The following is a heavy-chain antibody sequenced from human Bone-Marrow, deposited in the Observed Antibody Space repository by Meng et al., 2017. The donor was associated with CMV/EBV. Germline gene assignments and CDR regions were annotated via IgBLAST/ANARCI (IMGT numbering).Heavy chain of an antibody. V-gene: IGHV3-7*03. J-gene: IGHJ4*02. CDR2: IKEDGSQK. CDR3: ARVGGSHYSDY. D-gene: IGHD1-26*01. CDR1: GFTFSSYW. Sequence: GESLKISCAASGFTFSSYWMSWVRQAPGKGPEWVATIKEDGSQKFYSASVKGRFTISRDNAQNSLYLQMNSLKTEDTAVYYCARVGGSHYSDYWGQGTLVTVSS.